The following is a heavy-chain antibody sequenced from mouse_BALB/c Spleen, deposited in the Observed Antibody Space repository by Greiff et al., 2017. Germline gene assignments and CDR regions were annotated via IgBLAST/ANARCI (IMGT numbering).Heavy chain of an antibody. V-gene: IGHV1S33*01. CDR1: GYTFTSYD. J-gene: IGHJ4*01. D-gene: IGHD5-1*01. Sequence: SGPELVKPGALVKISCKASGYTFTSYDINWVKQRPGQGLEWIGWIYPGDGSTKYNEKFKGKATLTADKSSSTAYMQLSSLTSENSAVYFCARREYLTGYAMDYWGQGTSVTVSS. CDR2: IYPGDGST. CDR3: ARREYLTGYAMDY.